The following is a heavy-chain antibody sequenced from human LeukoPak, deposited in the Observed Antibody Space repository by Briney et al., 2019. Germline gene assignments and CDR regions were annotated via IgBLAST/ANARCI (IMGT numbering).Heavy chain of an antibody. CDR3: ARDYYGDYALDY. V-gene: IGHV3-21*01. CDR1: VFTFSSYS. D-gene: IGHD4-17*01. CDR2: ISSSSSDV. J-gene: IGHJ4*02. Sequence: GGSLRLSSAASVFTFSSYSMNWVREASGKGLERGSSISSSSSDVYYADSVKGRCTISRDKAKNSLYLQMNSLRAEDKAVYYCARDYYGDYALDYWGQGTLVTVSS.